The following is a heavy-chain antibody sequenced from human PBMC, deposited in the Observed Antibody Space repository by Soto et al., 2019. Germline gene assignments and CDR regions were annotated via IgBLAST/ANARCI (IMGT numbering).Heavy chain of an antibody. CDR3: AKDLKEVDHQLSLELDY. Sequence: PGGSLRLSCAASGFTFSSYAMSWVRQAPGKGLEWVSAISGSGGSTYYADSAKGRFTISRDNSKNTLYLQMNSLRAEDTAVYYCAKDLKEVDHQLSLELDYWGQGTLVTVSS. V-gene: IGHV3-23*01. CDR2: ISGSGGST. D-gene: IGHD5-18*01. CDR1: GFTFSSYA. J-gene: IGHJ4*02.